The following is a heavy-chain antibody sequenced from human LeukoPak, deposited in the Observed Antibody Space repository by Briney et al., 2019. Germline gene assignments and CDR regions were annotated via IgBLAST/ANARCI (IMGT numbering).Heavy chain of an antibody. Sequence: SETLSLTCTVSGGSISSYYWSWIRQPPGKGLEWIGYIYYTGSTNYNPSLKSRVTISVDTSKNQFSLKLSSVTAADTAVYYCARANGASFDIWGQGTMVTVSS. CDR2: IYYTGST. V-gene: IGHV4-59*12. CDR1: GGSISSYY. D-gene: IGHD1-26*01. CDR3: ARANGASFDI. J-gene: IGHJ3*02.